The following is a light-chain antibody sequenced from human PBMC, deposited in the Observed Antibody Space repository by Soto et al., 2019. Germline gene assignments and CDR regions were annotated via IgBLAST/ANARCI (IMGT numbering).Light chain of an antibody. V-gene: IGLV2-14*01. CDR2: EVS. CDR1: SSDVGGYNY. J-gene: IGLJ1*01. CDR3: SSYTSSSTIV. Sequence: QSALTQPASVSGSPGQSITISCTGTSSDVGGYNYVSWYQQNPGKAPKLMIYEVSNRPSGVSNRFSGSKSGNTASLTISGLQAEDEADYYFSSYTSSSTIVFGTGTKLTVL.